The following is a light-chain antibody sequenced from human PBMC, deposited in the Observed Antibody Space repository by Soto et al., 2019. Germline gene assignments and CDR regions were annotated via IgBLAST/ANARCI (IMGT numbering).Light chain of an antibody. CDR1: SSNIGTYT. CDR2: SSY. Sequence: QSVLTQPPSASGTPGQRVTISCSGSSSNIGTYTVNWYQHLPGTAPKLLIHSSYQRPSGVPDRFSGSKSDTSASLAISGLQSEDEADYYCTAWDDRLKGVVFGGGTKVTVL. CDR3: TAWDDRLKGVV. V-gene: IGLV1-44*01. J-gene: IGLJ2*01.